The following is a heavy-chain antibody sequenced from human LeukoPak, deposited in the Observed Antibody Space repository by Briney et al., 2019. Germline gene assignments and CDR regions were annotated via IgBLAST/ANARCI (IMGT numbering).Heavy chain of an antibody. J-gene: IGHJ4*02. CDR3: ARGGSSSWYFDY. D-gene: IGHD6-13*01. CDR1: GYRFTSYW. CDR2: IYPGDSDT. Sequence: PGESLKIFCKGSGYRFTSYWIGWVRQMPGKGLAGLGIIYPGDSDTRYSPSFQGQVTIPADKSISTAYLQWSSLKASDTAMYYCARGGSSSWYFDYWGQGTLVTVSS. V-gene: IGHV5-51*03.